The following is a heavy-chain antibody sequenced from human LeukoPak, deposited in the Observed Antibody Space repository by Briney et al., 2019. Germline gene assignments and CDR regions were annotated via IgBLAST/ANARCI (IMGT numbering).Heavy chain of an antibody. J-gene: IGHJ6*03. CDR2: MNPNSGNT. Sequence: ASVKVSCKASGYTFTSYDINWVRQATGQGLEWMGWMNPNSGNTSYAHKFQGRVTMTRNTSISTAYMELSSLRSEDTAVYYCARTINYYGSGSYYNPWFYYYYYMDVWGKGTTVTISS. CDR1: GYTFTSYD. V-gene: IGHV1-8*01. D-gene: IGHD3-10*01. CDR3: ARTINYYGSGSYYNPWFYYYYYMDV.